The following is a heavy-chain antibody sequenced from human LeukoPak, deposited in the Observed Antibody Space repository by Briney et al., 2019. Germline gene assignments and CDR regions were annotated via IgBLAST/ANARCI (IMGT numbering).Heavy chain of an antibody. V-gene: IGHV1-8*01. Sequence: ASVKVSCKASGYTFTSYDINWVRQATGQGVEWMGWMNPNSGNTGYAQKFQGRVTMTRNTSISTAYMELSSLRSEDTAVYYCARAGYSSSWGHFDYWGQGTLVTVSS. CDR3: ARAGYSSSWGHFDY. J-gene: IGHJ4*02. CDR1: GYTFTSYD. D-gene: IGHD6-13*01. CDR2: MNPNSGNT.